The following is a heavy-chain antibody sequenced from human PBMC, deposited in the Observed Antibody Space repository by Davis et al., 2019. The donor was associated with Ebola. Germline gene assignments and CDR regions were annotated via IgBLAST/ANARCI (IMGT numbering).Heavy chain of an antibody. Sequence: SVKVSCKASGGTFSSYTISWVRQAPGQGLEWMGRIIPILGIANYAQKFQGRVTMTRENSMSTAYMELSSLRSEDTAVYFCARRVMITFGGVIVNGDAFDIWGQGTMVTVSS. CDR1: GGTFSSYT. CDR3: ARRVMITFGGVIVNGDAFDI. CDR2: IIPILGIA. D-gene: IGHD3-16*02. J-gene: IGHJ3*02. V-gene: IGHV1-69*02.